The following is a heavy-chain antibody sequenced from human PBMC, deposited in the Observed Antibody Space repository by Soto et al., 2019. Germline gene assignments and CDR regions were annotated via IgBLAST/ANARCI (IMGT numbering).Heavy chain of an antibody. CDR1: GFICSSYD. D-gene: IGHD2-8*02. CDR2: ILVGGST. V-gene: IGHV3-23*01. J-gene: IGHJ3*02. CDR3: AKATATGGGAFEI. Sequence: GSLRLSCAVSGFICSSYDMSWVRQAPGKGLEWVSTILVGGSTHYEDSVKGRFTISRDTSKNTVYLQMNSLTAGDTAMYYCAKATATGGGAFEICGQGTMVTVSS.